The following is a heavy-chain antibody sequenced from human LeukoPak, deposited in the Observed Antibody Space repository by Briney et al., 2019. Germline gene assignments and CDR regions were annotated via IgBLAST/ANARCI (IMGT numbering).Heavy chain of an antibody. CDR3: AKDLESAPKTLAAAGPFDY. CDR2: ISGSGGST. J-gene: IGHJ4*02. V-gene: IGHV3-23*01. Sequence: PGGSLRLSCAASGFTFSSYAMSWVRQAPGKGLEWVSAISGSGGSTYYADSVKGRFTISRDNSKNTLYLQMNSLRAEDTAVYYCAKDLESAPKTLAAAGPFDYWGQGTLVTVSS. D-gene: IGHD6-13*01. CDR1: GFTFSSYA.